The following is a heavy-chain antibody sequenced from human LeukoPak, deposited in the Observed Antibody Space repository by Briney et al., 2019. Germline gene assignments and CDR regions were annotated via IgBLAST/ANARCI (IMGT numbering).Heavy chain of an antibody. D-gene: IGHD6-13*01. CDR2: TYYRSKWLN. V-gene: IGHV6-1*01. CDR3: TRAFLYSSSSTFDY. J-gene: IGHJ4*02. CDR1: GDSVSSNSAT. Sequence: SPTLSLTCAISGDSVSSNSATWNWIRQSPSRGLEWLGRTYYRSKWLNDYAVSVKSRITINPDTSENQFSLQLNSVTPEDTAVYYCTRAFLYSSSSTFDYWGQGTLVTVSS.